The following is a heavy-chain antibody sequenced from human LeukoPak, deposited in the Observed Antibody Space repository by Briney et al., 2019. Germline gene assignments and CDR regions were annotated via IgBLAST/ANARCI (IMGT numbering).Heavy chain of an antibody. CDR2: ISYDGSNK. D-gene: IGHD3-10*01. V-gene: IGHV3-30*18. J-gene: IGHJ4*02. CDR3: AKDSARITMVRGVIQP. CDR1: GFTFSSYG. Sequence: GRFLRLSCAASGFTFSSYGMHWVRQAPGKGLEWVAVISYDGSNKYYADSVKGRFTISRDNSKNTLYLQMNSLRAEDTAVYYCAKDSARITMVRGVIQPWGQGTLVTVSS.